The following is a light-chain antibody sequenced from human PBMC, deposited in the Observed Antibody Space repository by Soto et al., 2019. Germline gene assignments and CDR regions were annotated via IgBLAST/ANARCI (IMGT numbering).Light chain of an antibody. CDR2: GAS. CDR1: QSVSSTY. J-gene: IGKJ2*01. CDR3: QQYGSSPLMYT. Sequence: ENVLTQSPGTLSLSPGERATLSCRASQSVSSTYLAWYQHKPGQAPRLLIYGASSRAIGIPDRFSGSGSGTDFTLTSSRLEPEDFAVDYCQQYGSSPLMYTSGQGTKLEIK. V-gene: IGKV3-20*01.